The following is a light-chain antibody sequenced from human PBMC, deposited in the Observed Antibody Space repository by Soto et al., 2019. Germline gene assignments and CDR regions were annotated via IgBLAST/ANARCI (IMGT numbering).Light chain of an antibody. CDR1: QSLVYSDGNTY. V-gene: IGKV2-30*01. Sequence: DVVMTQSPLSLPVTLGQPASISCRSSQSLVYSDGNTYLSWFQQRPGQSPRRLIYKVSNRDSGVPDRFSGSGSGTDFTLKISRVEAEDVRVYYCMQGTHWPMYTFGQGTKLEIK. CDR2: KVS. CDR3: MQGTHWPMYT. J-gene: IGKJ2*01.